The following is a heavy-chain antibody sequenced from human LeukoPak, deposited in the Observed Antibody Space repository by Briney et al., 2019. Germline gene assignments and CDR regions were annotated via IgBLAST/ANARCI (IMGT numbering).Heavy chain of an antibody. V-gene: IGHV4-4*07. CDR3: ARALTGTVVVPADKWLNWFDP. CDR1: GGSISSYY. D-gene: IGHD2-2*01. CDR2: IYTSGST. Sequence: SETLSLTCTVSGGSISSYYWSWIRQPAGKGLEWIGRIYTSGSTNYNPSLKSRVTMSVDTSKNQFSLKLSSVTAADTAVYYCARALTGTVVVPADKWLNWFDPWGQGTLVTVSS. J-gene: IGHJ5*02.